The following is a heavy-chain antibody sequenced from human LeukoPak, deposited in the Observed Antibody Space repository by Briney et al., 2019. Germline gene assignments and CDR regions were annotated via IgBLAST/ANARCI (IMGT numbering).Heavy chain of an antibody. V-gene: IGHV3-7*02. CDR2: IRHDGSEK. CDR3: VILYPDY. CDR1: GFTFSSFW. D-gene: IGHD3-10*01. J-gene: IGHJ4*02. Sequence: PGGSLRLSCVASGFTFSSFWMTWVRQAPGKGLEWVANIRHDGSEKYCVDSVKGRFTISRDNSKADSPSPETIPRTRSITMVRGVILYPDYWGQGTLVTVSS.